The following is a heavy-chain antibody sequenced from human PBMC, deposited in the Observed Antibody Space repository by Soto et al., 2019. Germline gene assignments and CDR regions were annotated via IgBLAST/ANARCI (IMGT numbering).Heavy chain of an antibody. CDR2: ISNSGYT. J-gene: IGHJ4*02. CDR3: ARKNVYYDY. CDR1: GDSISSNY. Sequence: SETLSLTCTVSGDSISSNYWSWIRQPPGKGLEWIGYISNSGYTNYNPSLKSRVTISVDTSKNQFSLKLSSVTAADTAVYYCARKNVYYDYWGQGTRVT. V-gene: IGHV4-59*01.